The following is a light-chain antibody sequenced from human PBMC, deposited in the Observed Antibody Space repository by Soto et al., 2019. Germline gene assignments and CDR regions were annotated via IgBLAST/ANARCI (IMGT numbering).Light chain of an antibody. CDR3: QQYNSYSSWT. Sequence: DIQMTQSPSTLSASVGDRVTITCRASQSISSWLAWYQQKPGKAPKLLIYDASSLESGVPSRFSGSGSGTEFTLTLISLQPDDFATYYCQQYNSYSSWTFGQGTKVEIK. J-gene: IGKJ1*01. V-gene: IGKV1-5*01. CDR1: QSISSW. CDR2: DAS.